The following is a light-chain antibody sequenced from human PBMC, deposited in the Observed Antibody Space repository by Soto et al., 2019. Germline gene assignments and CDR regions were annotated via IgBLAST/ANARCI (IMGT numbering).Light chain of an antibody. CDR1: SSDVGGYKF. J-gene: IGLJ2*01. CDR3: GSYASATLI. CDR2: EVN. Sequence: QSALTQPASVSASPGQSITISCTGTSSDVGGYKFVSWYQHHPGKAPKLMIYEVNNRPSGVSNRFSGSKSGNTASLTISGLQTEDEADYYCGSYASATLIFGGGTKLTVL. V-gene: IGLV2-14*01.